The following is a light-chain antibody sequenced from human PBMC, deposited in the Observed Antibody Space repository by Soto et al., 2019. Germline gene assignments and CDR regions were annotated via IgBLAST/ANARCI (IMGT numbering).Light chain of an antibody. J-gene: IGKJ1*01. CDR1: QSVSSNY. CDR3: QQYGSSPWT. Sequence: IVLTQSPGTLSLSPGERATLSCRASQSVSSNYLAWYRQKPGQAPRPLIYGASSRATGIPDRFSGSGAGTDFTLTISRLESEDFAVYYCQQYGSSPWTFGQGTKV. V-gene: IGKV3-20*01. CDR2: GAS.